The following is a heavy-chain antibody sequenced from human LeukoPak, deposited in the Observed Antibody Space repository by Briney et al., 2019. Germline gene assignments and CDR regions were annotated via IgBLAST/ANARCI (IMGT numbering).Heavy chain of an antibody. CDR2: ISYDGSNK. V-gene: IGHV3-30*03. CDR3: ARVNEQQLVGADY. Sequence: PGGSLRLSCAASGFTFSSYGMHWVRQAPGKGLEWVAVISYDGSNKYYADSVKGRFTISRDNSKNTLYLQMNSLRAEDTAVYYCARVNEQQLVGADYWGQGTLVTVSS. CDR1: GFTFSSYG. J-gene: IGHJ4*02. D-gene: IGHD6-13*01.